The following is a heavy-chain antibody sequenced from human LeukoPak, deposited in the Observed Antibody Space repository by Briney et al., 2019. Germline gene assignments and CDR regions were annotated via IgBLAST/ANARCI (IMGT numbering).Heavy chain of an antibody. V-gene: IGHV4-38-2*02. Sequence: SETLSLTCTVSGYSISSGYYWGWIRQPPGQGLEWIGNIHHTGSTYYNPSLKSPVTISVDTSKNQFSLKLTSVSAADTAVYYCAREWVAVVPGALDIWGQGTMVTVSS. CDR3: AREWVAVVPGALDI. CDR2: IHHTGST. D-gene: IGHD2-21*01. J-gene: IGHJ3*02. CDR1: GYSISSGYY.